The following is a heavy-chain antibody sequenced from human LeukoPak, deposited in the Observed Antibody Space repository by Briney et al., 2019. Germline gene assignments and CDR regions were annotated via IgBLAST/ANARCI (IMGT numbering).Heavy chain of an antibody. Sequence: GASVKVSCKASGYTFTGYYMHWVRQAPGQGLGWMGWINPNSGGTNYAQKFQGRVTMTRDTSISTAYMELSRLRSDDTAVYYCASYYGSGSSYHDAFDIWGQGTMVTVSS. CDR1: GYTFTGYY. D-gene: IGHD3-10*01. J-gene: IGHJ3*02. V-gene: IGHV1-2*02. CDR3: ASYYGSGSSYHDAFDI. CDR2: INPNSGGT.